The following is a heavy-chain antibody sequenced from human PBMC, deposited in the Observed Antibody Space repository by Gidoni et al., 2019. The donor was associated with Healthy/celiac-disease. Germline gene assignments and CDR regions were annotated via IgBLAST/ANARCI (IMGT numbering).Heavy chain of an antibody. V-gene: IGHV3-21*01. CDR3: ARDLGGGGYSYGSFDY. Sequence: EVQLVESVGGLVKPGGSLRLSCAASGFTFSSYSMNWVRQAPGKGLEWVSSISSSSSYIYYADSVKGRFTISRDNAKNSLYLQMNSLRAEDTAVYYCARDLGGGGYSYGSFDYWGQGTLVTVSS. D-gene: IGHD5-18*01. CDR1: GFTFSSYS. J-gene: IGHJ4*02. CDR2: ISSSSSYI.